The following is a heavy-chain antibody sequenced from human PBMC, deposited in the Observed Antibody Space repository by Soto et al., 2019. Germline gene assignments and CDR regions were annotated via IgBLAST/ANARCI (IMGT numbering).Heavy chain of an antibody. J-gene: IGHJ4*02. CDR1: GGSISHYY. CDR3: ARIKRGFTYGSILDF. Sequence: SETLSLTCSVSGGSISHYYWGWLRQPPGKGLECIGYIFYTGSTNYSPSLKSRLSISVDASQNQFSLRLRSVTAADTAIYYCARIKRGFTYGSILDFWGQGILVTVSS. V-gene: IGHV4-59*01. CDR2: IFYTGST. D-gene: IGHD5-18*01.